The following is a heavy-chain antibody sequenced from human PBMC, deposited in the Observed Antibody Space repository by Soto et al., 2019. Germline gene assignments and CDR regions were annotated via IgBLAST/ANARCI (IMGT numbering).Heavy chain of an antibody. J-gene: IGHJ4*02. D-gene: IGHD2-15*01. CDR2: IQDRGSPI. Sequence: VGSLRLSCEVSGLTFSRDEMNWVRQAPGKGLEWVAYIQDRGSPIYYGESVKGRFTISRDNAKNTLYLQMSSLTAEDTAVYYCARGYHHGSHFGHWGQGVLVTVSS. CDR3: ARGYHHGSHFGH. CDR1: GLTFSRDE. V-gene: IGHV3-48*03.